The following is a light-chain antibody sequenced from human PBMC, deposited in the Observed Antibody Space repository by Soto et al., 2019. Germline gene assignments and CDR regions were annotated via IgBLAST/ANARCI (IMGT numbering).Light chain of an antibody. Sequence: EIVLTQSPATLSLSPGERATLSCRASQSFSSYLAWYQQKPGQAPRLLIYDASKRATGIPARFSGRGSGTDFTLTISILEPEHFAVYYCQHHSNGTPGSTFGQGTQLEIK. CDR3: QHHSNGTPGST. CDR2: DAS. CDR1: QSFSSY. V-gene: IGKV3-11*01. J-gene: IGKJ5*01.